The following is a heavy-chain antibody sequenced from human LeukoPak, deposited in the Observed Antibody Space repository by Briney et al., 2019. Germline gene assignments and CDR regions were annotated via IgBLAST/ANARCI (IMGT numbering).Heavy chain of an antibody. CDR2: IHDTGST. Sequence: SETLSLTCAVSGYSISRTYFWAWIRQPPGKGLEWIASIHDTGSTYYNTSLKSRATVSVDTPKNQLSLKLKSVTAADTAVYYCVRHAKVYSSGWEQAFDPWGQGTLVTVSS. CDR3: VRHAKVYSSGWEQAFDP. J-gene: IGHJ5*02. V-gene: IGHV4-38-2*01. CDR1: GYSISRTYF. D-gene: IGHD6-19*01.